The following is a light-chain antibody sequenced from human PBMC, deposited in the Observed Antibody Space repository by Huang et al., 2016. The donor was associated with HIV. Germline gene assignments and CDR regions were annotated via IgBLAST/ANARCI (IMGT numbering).Light chain of an antibody. Sequence: EIVMTQSPATLSVSPGERATLSCRASHSVSSNLAWYQQKPGQAPRLLIYGASTRANGIPARFSGSGSGTEFTLTISCLQSEDLAVYYCQQYKDWPPGYTFGQGTKLDIK. CDR2: GAS. CDR1: HSVSSN. V-gene: IGKV3-15*01. CDR3: QQYKDWPPGYT. J-gene: IGKJ2*01.